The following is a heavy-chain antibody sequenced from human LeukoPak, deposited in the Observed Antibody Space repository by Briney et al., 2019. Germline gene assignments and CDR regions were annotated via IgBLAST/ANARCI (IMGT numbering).Heavy chain of an antibody. CDR3: ARHERNGGYYDY. D-gene: IGHD3-22*01. CDR1: GSSISGYF. V-gene: IGHV4-59*08. CDR2: IYYSGGT. Sequence: SETLSLTCTVSGSSISGYFWSWIRQPPGKGLEWIGYIYYSGGTDYNPSLKSRVTISVDTSKNQFSLQLSSVTAADTAVYYCARHERNGGYYDYWGQGTLVTVSS. J-gene: IGHJ4*02.